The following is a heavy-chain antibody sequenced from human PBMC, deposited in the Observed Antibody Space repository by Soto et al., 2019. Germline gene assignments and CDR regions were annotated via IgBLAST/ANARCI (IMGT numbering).Heavy chain of an antibody. CDR3: ARHNSQWPNWFDP. J-gene: IGHJ5*02. CDR1: GYTFTSYG. CDR2: ISAYDGNT. V-gene: IGHV1-18*01. Sequence: QVQQVQSGAEVKRPGASAKVSCKASGYTFTSYGISWVRQAPGQGLEWMGWISAYDGNTNYAQKFQGRVTMTTDTXTSTDYMELRSLRSDDTAVYYCARHNSQWPNWFDPWGQGTLVTVSS. D-gene: IGHD1-1*01.